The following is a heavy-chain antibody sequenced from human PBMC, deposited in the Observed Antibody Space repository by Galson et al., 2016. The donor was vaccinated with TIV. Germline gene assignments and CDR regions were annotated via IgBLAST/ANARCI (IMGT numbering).Heavy chain of an antibody. V-gene: IGHV1-69-2*01. Sequence: VKVSCKVSGYNFTDYYLHWMQQAPGKGFEWMGHVDPEDGQTKYAPKFQGRVTMTADTSTDTAYMELTSLRSENTAIYYCTTVRLRGSGGMDVWGQGTTVIVSS. J-gene: IGHJ6*02. D-gene: IGHD2-8*01. CDR2: VDPEDGQT. CDR1: GYNFTDYY. CDR3: TTVRLRGSGGMDV.